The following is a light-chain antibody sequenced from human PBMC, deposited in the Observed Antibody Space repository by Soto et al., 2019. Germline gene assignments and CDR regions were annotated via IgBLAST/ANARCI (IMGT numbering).Light chain of an antibody. J-gene: IGKJ5*01. V-gene: IGKV3-11*01. CDR3: QQSYRAVT. CDR2: DAS. CDR1: QSVSSY. Sequence: PGARATLSCRASQSVSSYLAWYQQKPGQAPRLLIYDASNRPSGIPARFSGSGSGTDFTLTISSPQPEDFATYYCQQSYRAVTFGQGTRLEIK.